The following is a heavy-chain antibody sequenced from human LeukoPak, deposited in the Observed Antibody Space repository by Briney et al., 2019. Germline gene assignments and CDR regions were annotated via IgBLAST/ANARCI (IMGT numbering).Heavy chain of an antibody. CDR2: ISYDGSNK. J-gene: IGHJ4*02. CDR3: ARGDCSSTSCYPDY. D-gene: IGHD2-2*01. Sequence: PGGSLGLSCAASGFTFSSYAMHWVRQAPGKGLEWVAVISYDGSNKYYADSVKGRFTISRDNSKNTLYLQMNSLRAEDTAVYYCARGDCSSTSCYPDYWGQGTLVTVSS. V-gene: IGHV3-30-3*01. CDR1: GFTFSSYA.